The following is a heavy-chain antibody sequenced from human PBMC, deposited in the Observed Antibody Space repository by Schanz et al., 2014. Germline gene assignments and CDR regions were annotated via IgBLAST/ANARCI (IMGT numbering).Heavy chain of an antibody. Sequence: QVQLVQSGAEVKKPGASVKVSCKASGYNITSNDVTWVRQATGQGLEWMGWMNPNSGNTGYAQKFQGRVTMTRNTSISTAYMELSSLRSEDTAVYYCARGQRRTIGRPFGPWGQGTLXTVSS. CDR1: GYNITSND. J-gene: IGHJ5*02. CDR2: MNPNSGNT. D-gene: IGHD6-25*01. CDR3: ARGQRRTIGRPFGP. V-gene: IGHV1-8*01.